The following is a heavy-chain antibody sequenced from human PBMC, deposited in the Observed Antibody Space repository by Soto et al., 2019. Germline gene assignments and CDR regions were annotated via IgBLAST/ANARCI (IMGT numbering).Heavy chain of an antibody. Sequence: PGGSLRLSCVGSGFGFSDYYISWVRQAPGKGLEWIAHISGGNGFTNYAASVRGRFTISRDNAKRSLHLQMNSLRADDTAVYYCARDQASGQGSFDSWGQGTLVTVS. CDR1: GFGFSDYY. CDR2: ISGGNGFT. CDR3: ARDQASGQGSFDS. J-gene: IGHJ4*02. V-gene: IGHV3-11*06.